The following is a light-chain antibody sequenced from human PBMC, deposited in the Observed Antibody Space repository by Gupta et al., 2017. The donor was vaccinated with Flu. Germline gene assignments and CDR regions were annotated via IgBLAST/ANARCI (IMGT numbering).Light chain of an antibody. J-gene: IGLJ2*01. CDR1: SSYVGGYNY. Sequence: SITISCTGTSSYVGGYNYVSWYQQHPGKAPKLMIYEVSNRPSGVSNRFSGSKSGNTASLTISGLQAEDEADYYCSSYTSSSTLVFGGGTKLTVL. CDR2: EVS. CDR3: SSYTSSSTLV. V-gene: IGLV2-14*01.